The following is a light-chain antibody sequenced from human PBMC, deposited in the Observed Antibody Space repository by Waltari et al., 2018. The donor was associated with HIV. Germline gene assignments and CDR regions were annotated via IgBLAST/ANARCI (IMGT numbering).Light chain of an antibody. CDR1: QSVNSD. J-gene: IGKJ1*01. Sequence: DIVMTQSPATLSVSPGERAILSCMASQSVNSDLAWYQQRPGQAPRLLIYGASTRATGIPARFSGSGYGTEFTLTINSLQSEDFAVYYCQQYNNGPPWTFGQGTKVEIK. CDR2: GAS. V-gene: IGKV3D-15*01. CDR3: QQYNNGPPWT.